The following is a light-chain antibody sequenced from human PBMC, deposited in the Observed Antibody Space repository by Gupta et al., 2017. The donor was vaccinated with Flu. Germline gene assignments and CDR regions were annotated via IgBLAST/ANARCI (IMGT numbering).Light chain of an antibody. CDR2: DAS. V-gene: IGKV3-20*01. CDR1: QSVRSSH. J-gene: IGKJ2*03. Sequence: EIVLTQSPGTLSLSPGERATLSCGASQSVRSSHLAWYQQKPGQAPRLLIYDASSRATGVPNRFSGSGSGTDFTLTISRLEPEDSAVYYCQQDGSSLYSFGQGTKLEIK. CDR3: QQDGSSLYS.